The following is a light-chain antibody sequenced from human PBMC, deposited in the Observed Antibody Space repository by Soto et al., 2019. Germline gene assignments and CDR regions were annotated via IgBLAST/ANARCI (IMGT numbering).Light chain of an antibody. CDR3: RSYTSSGTPV. CDR1: SSDVGGYNY. J-gene: IGLJ1*01. CDR2: EVS. Sequence: HSVLTHPASVSGSPVQSVTISCTGTSSDVGGYNYVSWYQQHPGKAPKLMIFEVSNRPSGVSIHFSGSKSGNTASLTISGLQAEDEADYYCRSYTSSGTPVFGTGTKVTVL. V-gene: IGLV2-14*01.